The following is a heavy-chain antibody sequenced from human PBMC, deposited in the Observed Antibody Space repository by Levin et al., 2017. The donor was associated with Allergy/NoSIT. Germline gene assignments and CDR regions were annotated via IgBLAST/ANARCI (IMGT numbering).Heavy chain of an antibody. CDR1: GFTFSNYA. Sequence: GGSLRLSCAASGFTFSNYAMTWVRQAPGKGLEWVSTIGDTAITTNYAASVEGRFTISRDNSKQTVFLQMHSLRAEDTAVYFCAKEETSFYYLDVWGKGTTVTVSS. CDR3: AKEETSFYYLDV. CDR2: IGDTAITT. J-gene: IGHJ6*03. V-gene: IGHV3-23*01.